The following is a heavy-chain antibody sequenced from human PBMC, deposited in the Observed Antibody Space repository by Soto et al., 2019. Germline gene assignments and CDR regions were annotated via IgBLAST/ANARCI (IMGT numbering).Heavy chain of an antibody. Sequence: QVQLQESGPGLVKPSQTLSLTCTVSGGSISSGGYYWSWIRQHPGKGLEWIGYIYYSGSTYYNPSPRRRVTIPVDTSKNQFSLKLSSVTAADTAVYYCARSGGYYMNWYFDLWGRGTLVTVSS. CDR2: IYYSGST. J-gene: IGHJ2*01. CDR1: GGSISSGGYY. V-gene: IGHV4-31*03. D-gene: IGHD3-22*01. CDR3: ARSGGYYMNWYFDL.